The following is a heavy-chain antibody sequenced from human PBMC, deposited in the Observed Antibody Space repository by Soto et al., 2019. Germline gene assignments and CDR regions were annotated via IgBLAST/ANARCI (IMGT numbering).Heavy chain of an antibody. CDR2: IIPIFGTA. V-gene: IGHV1-69*06. Sequence: QVQLVQSGAEVKKPGSSVKVSCKASGGTFSSYAISWVRQAPGQGLEWMGGIIPIFGTANYEQKFQGRVTITADKSTSTAYMELSSLRSEDTAVYSCASSIAEGGDYYYYYGMDVWGQGTTVTVSS. J-gene: IGHJ6*02. CDR1: GGTFSSYA. CDR3: ASSIAEGGDYYYYYGMDV. D-gene: IGHD6-6*01.